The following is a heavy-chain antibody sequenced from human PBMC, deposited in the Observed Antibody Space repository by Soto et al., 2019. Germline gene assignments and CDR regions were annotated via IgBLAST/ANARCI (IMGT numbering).Heavy chain of an antibody. V-gene: IGHV1-3*01. CDR3: ARDRIAVAGLGY. CDR1: GYTFTSYA. CDR2: INAGNGNT. D-gene: IGHD6-19*01. J-gene: IGHJ4*02. Sequence: GASVKVSCKASGYTFTSYAMHWVRQAPGQRLEWMGWINAGNGNTKYSQKFQGRVTITRDTSASTAYMELSSLRSEDTAVYYCARDRIAVAGLGYWGQGTLVTVSS.